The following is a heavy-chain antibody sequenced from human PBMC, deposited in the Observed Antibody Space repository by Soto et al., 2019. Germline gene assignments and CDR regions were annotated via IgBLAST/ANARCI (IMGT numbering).Heavy chain of an antibody. D-gene: IGHD3-10*01. Sequence: GGSLRLSCAASGFTFSSYAMSWVRQAPGKGLEWVSAISGSGSSTYYADSVKGRFTISRDNSKNTLYLQMNSLRAEDTAVYYCAKWSRAGSGYYYYYGMDVWGQGTTVTVSS. CDR3: AKWSRAGSGYYYYYGMDV. J-gene: IGHJ6*02. CDR2: ISGSGSST. V-gene: IGHV3-23*01. CDR1: GFTFSSYA.